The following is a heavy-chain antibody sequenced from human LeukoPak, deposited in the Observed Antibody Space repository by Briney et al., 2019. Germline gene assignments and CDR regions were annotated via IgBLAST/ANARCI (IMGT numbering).Heavy chain of an antibody. Sequence: SVTVSCTASGGTFSSYAISWVRQAPGQGLEWMGRIIPILGIANYAQKFQGRVTITADKSTSTAYMELSSLRSEDTAVYYCARESGDDFWSGYYTNWFDPWGQGTLVTVSS. CDR3: ARESGDDFWSGYYTNWFDP. CDR2: IIPILGIA. V-gene: IGHV1-69*04. D-gene: IGHD3-3*01. J-gene: IGHJ5*02. CDR1: GGTFSSYA.